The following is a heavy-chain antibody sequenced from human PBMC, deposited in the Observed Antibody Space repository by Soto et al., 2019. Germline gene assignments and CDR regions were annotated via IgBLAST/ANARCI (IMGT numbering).Heavy chain of an antibody. CDR3: ARARVDCGGGSCRPYHFDY. CDR2: ISSSSSTI. V-gene: IGHV3-48*04. Sequence: EVQLVESGGGLVQPGGSLRLSCAASGFTFSSYSMNRVRQAPGNGLEWGSYISSSSSTIYYADGVKGRFTISRDNANNSLYLKLSSLRGEDAAVYYCARARVDCGGGSCRPYHFDYLGQGTLVTVSS. CDR1: GFTFSSYS. J-gene: IGHJ4*02. D-gene: IGHD2-15*01.